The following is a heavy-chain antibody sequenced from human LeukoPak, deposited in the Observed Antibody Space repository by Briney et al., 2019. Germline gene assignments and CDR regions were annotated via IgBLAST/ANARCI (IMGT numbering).Heavy chain of an antibody. Sequence: PRRSLRLSCAASGFTFSTYGMHWVRPAPGKRLDWVAVIWFDGSNKYNADSVKGRFTISRDNSKNTLYLQMNSLRGEDTAVYYCARDSDSSFEGVPFDYWGQGTLVTVSS. CDR2: IWFDGSNK. D-gene: IGHD3-22*01. CDR1: GFTFSTYG. CDR3: ARDSDSSFEGVPFDY. V-gene: IGHV3-33*01. J-gene: IGHJ4*02.